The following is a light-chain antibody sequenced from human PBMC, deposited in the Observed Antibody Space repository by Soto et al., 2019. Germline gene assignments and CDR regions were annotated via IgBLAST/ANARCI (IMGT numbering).Light chain of an antibody. V-gene: IGLV2-14*01. CDR2: DVT. Sequence: QSALTQPASVSGSPGQSITISCTGTSSDVGGYNYVSWYQQHPGKAPKLMIYDVTNRPSGVSNRFSGSKSGNTASLTISGLQAEDEADYYCSSYTSSSSLWVFGTGPKVTVL. CDR1: SSDVGGYNY. J-gene: IGLJ1*01. CDR3: SSYTSSSSLWV.